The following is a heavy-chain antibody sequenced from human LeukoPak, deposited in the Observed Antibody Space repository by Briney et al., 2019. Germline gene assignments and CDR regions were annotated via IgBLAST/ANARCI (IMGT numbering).Heavy chain of an antibody. Sequence: SVKVSCKASGDTFSDSGITWVRQAPGQGLEWMGTIIPKFATGKYAQKFRGRVTITADETTSTSHMALSSLTSEDTAVYYCARTRPPGDTGWFYYMDVWGTGTTVTISS. CDR3: ARTRPPGDTGWFYYMDV. J-gene: IGHJ6*03. CDR1: GDTFSDSG. V-gene: IGHV1-69*13. CDR2: IIPKFATG. D-gene: IGHD6-19*01.